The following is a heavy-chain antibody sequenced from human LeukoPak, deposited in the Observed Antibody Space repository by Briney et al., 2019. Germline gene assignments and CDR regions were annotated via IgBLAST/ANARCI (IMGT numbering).Heavy chain of an antibody. CDR3: AREPGFVSSGYLNWFDP. CDR1: GGSISSYY. D-gene: IGHD3-22*01. J-gene: IGHJ5*02. V-gene: IGHV4-59*01. CDR2: ISYSGST. Sequence: PSETLSLTCTVSGGSISSYYWSWIRQPPGKGLEWIACISYSGSTKYNPSLKSRVTISVDTSKNQLSLKLSSVTAADTAVYYCAREPGFVSSGYLNWFDPWGQGTLVTVSS.